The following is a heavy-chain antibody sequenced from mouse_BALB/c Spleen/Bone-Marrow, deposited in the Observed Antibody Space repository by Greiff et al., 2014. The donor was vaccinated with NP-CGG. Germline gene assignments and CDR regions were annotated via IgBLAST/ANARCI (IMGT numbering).Heavy chain of an antibody. Sequence: EVQLQQSGAELVKPGASVKLSCTASGFNIKDTYMHWVKQRPEQGLEWIGRIDPANGNTKYDPKFQGKATITADTSSNTAYLQLSSLTSEDTAVYYCVSCKYGWYFDVWGAGTTVTVSS. CDR3: VSCKYGWYFDV. J-gene: IGHJ1*01. CDR2: IDPANGNT. V-gene: IGHV14-3*02. CDR1: GFNIKDTY. D-gene: IGHD1-1*01.